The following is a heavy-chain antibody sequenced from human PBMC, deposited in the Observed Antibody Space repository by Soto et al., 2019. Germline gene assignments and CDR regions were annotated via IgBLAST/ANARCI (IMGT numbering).Heavy chain of an antibody. V-gene: IGHV4-30-4*01. CDR3: ARGVWFGEVDY. D-gene: IGHD3-10*01. CDR1: GGSISSGDYY. J-gene: IGHJ4*02. CDR2: IYYSGST. Sequence: PSETLSLTCTVSGGSISSGDYYWSWIRQPPGKGLEWIGYIYYSGSTYYNPSLKSRVTISVDTSKNQFSLKLSSVTAADTAVYYCARGVWFGEVDYWGQGTLVTVSS.